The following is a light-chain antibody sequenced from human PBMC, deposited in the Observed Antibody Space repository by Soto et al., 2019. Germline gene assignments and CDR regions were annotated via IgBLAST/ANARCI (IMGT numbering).Light chain of an antibody. Sequence: EIVLTQSPATLSLSPGERATLSCRASQSVSSNLAWYQQKPGQAPRLPIYGASTRATGIPARFSGSGSGTDFTLTFSRLEPEDFAVYYCEYYGTSITFGGGTKVDI. J-gene: IGKJ4*01. CDR3: EYYGTSIT. CDR2: GAS. V-gene: IGKV3-20*01. CDR1: QSVSSN.